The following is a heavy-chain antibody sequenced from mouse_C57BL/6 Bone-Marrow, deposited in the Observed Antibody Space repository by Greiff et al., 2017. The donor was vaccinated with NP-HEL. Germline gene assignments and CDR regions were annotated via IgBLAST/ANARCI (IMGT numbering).Heavy chain of an antibody. CDR1: GFSFNTYA. Sequence: EVKLVESGGGLVQPKGSLKLSCAASGFSFNTYAMNWVRQAPGKGLEWVARIRSKSNNYATYYADSVKDRFTISRDDSESMLYLQMNNLKTEDTAMYYCVRPHYGGAWFAYWGQGTLVTVSA. CDR3: VRPHYGGAWFAY. V-gene: IGHV10-1*01. J-gene: IGHJ3*01. D-gene: IGHD1-2*01. CDR2: IRSKSNNYAT.